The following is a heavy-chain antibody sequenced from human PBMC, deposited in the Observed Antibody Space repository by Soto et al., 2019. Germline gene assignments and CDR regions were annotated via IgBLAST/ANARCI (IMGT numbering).Heavy chain of an antibody. D-gene: IGHD3-3*01. Sequence: VGSLRLSCAASGFTFSSYGMHWVRQAPGKGLEWVAVISYDGSNKYYADSVKGRFTISRDNSKNTLYLQMNSLRAEDTAVYYCANPNYDFWSGFFVSAMDVWGKGTTVNVSS. CDR2: ISYDGSNK. V-gene: IGHV3-30*18. CDR3: ANPNYDFWSGFFVSAMDV. J-gene: IGHJ6*03. CDR1: GFTFSSYG.